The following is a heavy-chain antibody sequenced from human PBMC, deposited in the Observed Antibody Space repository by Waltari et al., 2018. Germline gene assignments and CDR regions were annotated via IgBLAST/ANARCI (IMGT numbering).Heavy chain of an antibody. CDR3: ARDRAEDYYGMDV. CDR1: GVTFSSYT. CDR2: ISPILGIA. D-gene: IGHD6-25*01. J-gene: IGHJ6*02. Sequence: QVQLVQSGAEVKKPGSSVKVSCKASGVTFSSYTISWVRQAPGQGLEWMGRISPILGIADYAQKFQGRVTVAADKSTSTAYMELSSLRPEDTAVYYCARDRAEDYYGMDVWGQGTTVTVSS. V-gene: IGHV1-69*08.